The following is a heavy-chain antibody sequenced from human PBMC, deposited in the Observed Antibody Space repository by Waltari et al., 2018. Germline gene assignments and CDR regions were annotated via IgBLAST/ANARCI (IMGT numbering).Heavy chain of an antibody. J-gene: IGHJ4*02. CDR3: ARVPPGYYDSSGYYPYFDY. CDR1: GYSFTSYW. Sequence: EVQLVQSGAEVKKPGESLKISCKGSGYSFTSYWIGWVRQMPGRGLEWMGIIYPGDSDTRYSPSFQGQVTISADKSISTAYLQWSSLKASDTAMYYCARVPPGYYDSSGYYPYFDYWGQGTLVTVSS. CDR2: IYPGDSDT. D-gene: IGHD3-22*01. V-gene: IGHV5-51*01.